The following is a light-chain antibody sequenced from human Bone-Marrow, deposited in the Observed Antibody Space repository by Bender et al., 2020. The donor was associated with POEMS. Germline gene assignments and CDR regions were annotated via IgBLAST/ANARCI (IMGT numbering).Light chain of an antibody. CDR3: SSYTSRTTLFV. CDR1: SSDVGAYDY. Sequence: QSALTQPPSASGSPGQSVTISCTGTSSDVGAYDYVSWYEQHPGKAPKLIIFDVSKRPSGVPDRFSGSKSGKTASLTISGLQAEDEADYYCSSYTSRTTLFVFGTGTRLTVL. J-gene: IGLJ1*01. CDR2: DVS. V-gene: IGLV2-8*01.